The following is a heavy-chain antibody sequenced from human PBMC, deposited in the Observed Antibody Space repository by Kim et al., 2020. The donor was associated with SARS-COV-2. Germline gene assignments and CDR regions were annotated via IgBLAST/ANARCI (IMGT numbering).Heavy chain of an antibody. CDR1: GLTFTNAW. D-gene: IGHD1-26*01. CDR2: IKSKTDGGTT. CDR3: ITLKRDVWELRAGFYYYDVMDV. Sequence: GGSLRLSCAASGLTFTNAWMTWVRQAPGKGLEWVGRIKSKTDGGTTDYATPVKGRFTISRDDSKNTLYLQMNSLRTEDTAMYYCITLKRDVWELRAGFYYYDVMDVWGQGTTVTVSS. V-gene: IGHV3-15*01. J-gene: IGHJ6*02.